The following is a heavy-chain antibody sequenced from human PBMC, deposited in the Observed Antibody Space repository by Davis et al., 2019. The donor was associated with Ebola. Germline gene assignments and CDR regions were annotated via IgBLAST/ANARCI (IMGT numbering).Heavy chain of an antibody. Sequence: SETLSLTCAVYGGSFSGYYWSWIRQPPGKGLEWIGEINHSGNTNYNPSLKSRVTISVDTSKNQFSLKLSSVTAADTAVYYCAREHVATRHEHYYYYGMDVWGQGTTVTVSS. V-gene: IGHV4-34*01. CDR1: GGSFSGYY. D-gene: IGHD5-12*01. CDR3: AREHVATRHEHYYYYGMDV. CDR2: INHSGNT. J-gene: IGHJ6*02.